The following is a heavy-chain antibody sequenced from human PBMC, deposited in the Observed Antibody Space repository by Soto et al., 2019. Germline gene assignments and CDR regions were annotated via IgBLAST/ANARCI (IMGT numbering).Heavy chain of an antibody. CDR2: IYYSGST. Sequence: PSETLSLTCTVSGGSISSSSYYWGWIRQPPGKGLEWIGSIYYSGSTYYNPSLKSRVTISVDTSKNQFSLKLSSVTAADTAVYYCAREGSTSWPDAFDIWGQGTMVTVSS. J-gene: IGHJ3*02. D-gene: IGHD2-2*01. CDR1: GGSISSSSYY. CDR3: AREGSTSWPDAFDI. V-gene: IGHV4-39*02.